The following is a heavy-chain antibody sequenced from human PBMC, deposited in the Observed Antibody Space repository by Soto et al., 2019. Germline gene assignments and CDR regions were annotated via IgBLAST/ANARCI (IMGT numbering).Heavy chain of an antibody. J-gene: IGHJ4*02. V-gene: IGHV4-59*01. CDR2: IYYSGNT. D-gene: IGHD4-4*01. CDR3: ARETTVTTFDY. Sequence: SETLSLTCTVSGGSISSYYWSWIRQPPGKGLEWIGYIYYSGNTNYNPSLKSRVTISVDTSKNQFSLKLSSVTAADTAVYYCARETTVTTFDYWGQGTLVTVSS. CDR1: GGSISSYY.